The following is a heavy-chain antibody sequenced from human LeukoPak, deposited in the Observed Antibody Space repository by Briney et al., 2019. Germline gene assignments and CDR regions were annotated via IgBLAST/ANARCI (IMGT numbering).Heavy chain of an antibody. D-gene: IGHD3-16*01. J-gene: IGHJ4*02. Sequence: GESLKISCKGSGYSFTSYWIGWVRQMPGKGLDWMRVIYPGDPDTRYSPSFQGQVPPSADKSISTAYLQWSSLKASDTAMYYCARGLTLSQFDYWGQGTLVTVSS. CDR1: GYSFTSYW. V-gene: IGHV5-51*01. CDR3: ARGLTLSQFDY. CDR2: IYPGDPDT.